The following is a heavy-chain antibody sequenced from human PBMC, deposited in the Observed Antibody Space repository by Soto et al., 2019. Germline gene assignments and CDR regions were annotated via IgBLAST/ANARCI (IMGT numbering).Heavy chain of an antibody. D-gene: IGHD2-15*01. CDR1: GGSISSSSYY. J-gene: IGHJ4*02. Sequence: SETLSLTCTVSGGSISSSSYYWGWIRQPPGKGLEWIGSIYYSGSTYYNPSLKSRVTISVDTSKNQFSLKLSYVTAADTAVYYCARGDIVVVVAAHLDYWGQGTLVTVSS. V-gene: IGHV4-39*01. CDR2: IYYSGST. CDR3: ARGDIVVVVAAHLDY.